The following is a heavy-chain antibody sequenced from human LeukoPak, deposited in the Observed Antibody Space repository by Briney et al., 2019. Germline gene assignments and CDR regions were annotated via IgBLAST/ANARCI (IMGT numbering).Heavy chain of an antibody. V-gene: IGHV4-39*07. D-gene: IGHD1-26*01. CDR2: IYYSGST. CDR1: GDSISSSSSY. CDR3: ARGSGSYPTPVY. J-gene: IGHJ4*02. Sequence: SETLSLTCTVSGDSISSSSSYWGWIRQPPGEGLEWIGSIYYSGSTYYNTSLKSRVTISVDTSKNQFSLKLSSVTAADTAVYYCARGSGSYPTPVYWGQGTLVTVSS.